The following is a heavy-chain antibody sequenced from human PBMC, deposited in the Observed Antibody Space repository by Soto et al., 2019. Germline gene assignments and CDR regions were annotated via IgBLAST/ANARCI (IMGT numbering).Heavy chain of an antibody. J-gene: IGHJ1*01. CDR3: ARGSRDCSGGSCFPLPTAEYFRH. V-gene: IGHV1-69*13. CDR1: GGTFSTYV. CDR2: IIPMFGTA. D-gene: IGHD2-15*01. Sequence: ASVKVSCKASGGTFSTYVFTWVRQAPGQGLEWMGGIIPMFGTANYAQKFQGRVTLIADESTSTVYMEVSSLRSEDTAVYYCARGSRDCSGGSCFPLPTAEYFRHWGQGTLVTVSS.